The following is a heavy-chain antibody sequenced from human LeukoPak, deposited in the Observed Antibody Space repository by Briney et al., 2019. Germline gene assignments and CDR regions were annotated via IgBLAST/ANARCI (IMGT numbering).Heavy chain of an antibody. J-gene: IGHJ4*02. CDR2: IKQDGSEK. V-gene: IGHV3-7*01. CDR1: GFTFSSYW. D-gene: IGHD1-1*01. CDR3: ARDSIQLWPNAIDF. Sequence: GGSLRVSCAASGFTFSSYWMSWVRQAPGKGLEWVANIKQDGSEKYYVDSVKGRFTISRDNAKNSLYLQMNSLRAEDTAVYYCARDSIQLWPNAIDFWGQGTLVTVSS.